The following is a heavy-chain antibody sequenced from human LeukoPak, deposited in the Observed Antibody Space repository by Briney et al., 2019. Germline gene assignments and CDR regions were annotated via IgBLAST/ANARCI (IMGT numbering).Heavy chain of an antibody. CDR1: GFPFSTYG. Sequence: GRSLRLSCAASGFPFSTYGMHWVRQAPGKGLEWLTFTSYDGRNKHYADSVKGRFTISRDNSKNTLYLQMNSLRTEDTAVYYCAKEVESYSRSYGAYLDDWGQGTLVTVSS. CDR3: AKEVESYSRSYGAYLDD. D-gene: IGHD1-26*01. J-gene: IGHJ4*02. V-gene: IGHV3-30*18. CDR2: TSYDGRNK.